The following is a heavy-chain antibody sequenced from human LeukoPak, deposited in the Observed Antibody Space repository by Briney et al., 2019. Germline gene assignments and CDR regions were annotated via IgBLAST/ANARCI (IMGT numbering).Heavy chain of an antibody. D-gene: IGHD5-12*01. Sequence: SETLSLTCTVSGGSISSYYWGWIRQPPGKGLEWIGSIYYSGSTYYNPSLKSRVTISVDTSKNQFSLKLSSVTAADTAVHYCARSGYSGYGFDPWGQGTLVTVSS. CDR2: IYYSGST. J-gene: IGHJ5*02. CDR1: GGSISSYY. V-gene: IGHV4-39*01. CDR3: ARSGYSGYGFDP.